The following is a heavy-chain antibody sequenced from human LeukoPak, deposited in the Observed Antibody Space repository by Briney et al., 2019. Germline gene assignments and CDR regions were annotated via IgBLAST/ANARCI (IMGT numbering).Heavy chain of an antibody. D-gene: IGHD6-13*01. CDR1: GFTFSSYG. CDR2: ISYDGSNK. J-gene: IGHJ4*02. V-gene: IGHV3-30*18. CDR3: AKAGVGSSWFFDY. Sequence: PGRSLRLSCAASGFTFSSYGVHWVRQAPGKGLEWVAVISYDGSNKYYADSVKGRFTISRDNSKNTLYLQMNSLRAEDTAVYYCAKAGVGSSWFFDYWGQGTLVTVSS.